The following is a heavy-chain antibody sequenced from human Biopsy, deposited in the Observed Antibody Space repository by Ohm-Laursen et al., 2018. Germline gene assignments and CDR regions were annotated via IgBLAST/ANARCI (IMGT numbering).Heavy chain of an antibody. CDR3: AADINVWNDNY. J-gene: IGHJ4*02. D-gene: IGHD1-1*01. Sequence: GASVKVSCKVSGYTLTELSMHWVRQAPGKGLEWMGGFAPENGKTVYAQNFQARVSMTEDTSTDTAYMELRSLRSEDTAVYYCAADINVWNDNYWGQGTQVTVSS. CDR1: GYTLTELS. CDR2: FAPENGKT. V-gene: IGHV1-24*01.